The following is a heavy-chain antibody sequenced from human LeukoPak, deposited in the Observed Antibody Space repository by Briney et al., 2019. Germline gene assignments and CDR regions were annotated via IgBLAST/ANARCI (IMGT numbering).Heavy chain of an antibody. CDR2: LRRRNSTI. V-gene: IGHV3-48*01. J-gene: IGHJ4*02. CDR3: ARGLWFGETFPDY. D-gene: IGHD3-10*01. CDR1: VLTISIYS. Sequence: GGPLRLSCAPSVLTISIYSVNGLRRAPGKGRQWFSYLRRRNSTIYCADSVKALFPISRDNPKNSLYLQVNTQRPGDAAVYHCARGLWFGETFPDYWGQGKLVT.